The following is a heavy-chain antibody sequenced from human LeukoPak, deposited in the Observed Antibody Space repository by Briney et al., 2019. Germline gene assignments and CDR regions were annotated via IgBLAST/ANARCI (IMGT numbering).Heavy chain of an antibody. Sequence: SETLSLTCTVSGGSISTSDYYWTWIRQPPGNGLEWIGSVHYIGTTYSSPSLKSRVPMSVDPSKNQFSLKLTSVTAADTAVYYCGRITIFGVVDYWGQGTLVTVSS. CDR2: VHYIGTT. CDR1: GGSISTSDYY. J-gene: IGHJ4*02. D-gene: IGHD3-3*01. V-gene: IGHV4-39*01. CDR3: GRITIFGVVDY.